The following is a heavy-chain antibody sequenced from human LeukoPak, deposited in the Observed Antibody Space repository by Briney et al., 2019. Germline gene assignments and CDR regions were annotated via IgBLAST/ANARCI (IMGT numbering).Heavy chain of an antibody. D-gene: IGHD1-14*01. V-gene: IGHV3-48*03. CDR3: ARDPGDDAYDI. CDR1: GFTFSNFE. Sequence: GGSLRLSCAVSGFTFSNFEFNWVRQAPGKGPEWASYISSSGSITYYRDSVKGRSTISRDNARNLLFLQMNSLRGEDTALYYCARDPGDDAYDIWGQGTMVTVS. CDR2: ISSSGSIT. J-gene: IGHJ3*02.